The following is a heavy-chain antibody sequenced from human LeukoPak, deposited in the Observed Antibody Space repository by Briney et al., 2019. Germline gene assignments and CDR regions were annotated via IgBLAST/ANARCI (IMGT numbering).Heavy chain of an antibody. Sequence: GGSLRLSCAASGFTFRSYSMNWVRQAPGKGLEWVSSISSSSSYIYYADSVKGRFTISRDNAKNSLYLQMNSLRAEDTAVYYCAGDRRGYSYGYLYYYMDVWGKGTTVTVSS. D-gene: IGHD5-18*01. CDR3: AGDRRGYSYGYLYYYMDV. CDR2: ISSSSSYI. J-gene: IGHJ6*03. CDR1: GFTFRSYS. V-gene: IGHV3-21*01.